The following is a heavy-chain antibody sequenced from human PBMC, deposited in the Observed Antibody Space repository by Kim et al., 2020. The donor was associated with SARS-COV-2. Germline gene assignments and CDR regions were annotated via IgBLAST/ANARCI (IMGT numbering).Heavy chain of an antibody. CDR3: ARLWFGELRVFDP. CDR1: GFTVSSNY. J-gene: IGHJ5*02. D-gene: IGHD3-10*01. V-gene: IGHV3-66*04. Sequence: GGSLRLSCAASGFTVSSNYMSWVRQAPGKGLEWVSVIYSGGSTYYADSVKVRFTISRDNSKNTLYLQMNSLRAEDTAVYYCARLWFGELRVFDPWDQGTLVTVSS. CDR2: IYSGGST.